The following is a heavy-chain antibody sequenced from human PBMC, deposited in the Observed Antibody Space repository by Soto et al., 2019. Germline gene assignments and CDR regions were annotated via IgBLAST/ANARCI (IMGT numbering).Heavy chain of an antibody. CDR1: GFTFINYA. J-gene: IGHJ2*01. Sequence: EVQVLESGGGLVQPGGSLRLSCAGSGFTFINYAMNWVRQAPGTGLEWVSSISGGGDAAFFPDSVRGRFTISRDNSKNTVTLQMNSLGVDDTAVYYCARKILGSTTRPNYWYFDLWGRGTLVTVSS. V-gene: IGHV3-23*01. D-gene: IGHD7-27*01. CDR3: ARKILGSTTRPNYWYFDL. CDR2: ISGGGDAA.